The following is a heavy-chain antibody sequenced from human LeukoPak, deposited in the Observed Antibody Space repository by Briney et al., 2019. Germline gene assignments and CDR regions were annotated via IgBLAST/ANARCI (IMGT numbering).Heavy chain of an antibody. CDR2: INVVNGAI. J-gene: IGHJ6*02. D-gene: IGHD3-10*01. V-gene: IGHV3-48*01. CDR1: GFTFSSYW. CDR3: VRDGNRGYDMDV. Sequence: GGSLRLSCAASGFTFSSYWMSWVRQAPGKGLEWVSCINVVNGAIYYADSVKGRFTISGDIATNSVYLQMNSLRAEDTALYYCVRDGNRGYDMDVWGQGTAVTVSS.